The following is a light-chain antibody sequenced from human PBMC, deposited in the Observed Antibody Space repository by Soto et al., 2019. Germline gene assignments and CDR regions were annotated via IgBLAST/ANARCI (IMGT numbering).Light chain of an antibody. J-gene: IGKJ2*01. CDR1: QSVLYSSNNKNY. V-gene: IGKV4-1*01. CDR2: WAS. Sequence: DIVMTQSPDSLAVSLGERATINCKSSQSVLYSSNNKNYLAWYQQRPGQPPKLLIYWASTRESGVPDRFRGSGSGTDFTLTITSLQAEDEAVDYCQQYERTPPTFGQGTKLEIK. CDR3: QQYERTPPT.